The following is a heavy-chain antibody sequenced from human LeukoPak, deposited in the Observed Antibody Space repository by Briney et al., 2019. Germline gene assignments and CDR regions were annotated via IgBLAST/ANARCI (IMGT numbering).Heavy chain of an antibody. D-gene: IGHD1-26*01. J-gene: IGHJ3*02. V-gene: IGHV3-33*01. Sequence: GGSLRLSCAASGFTFSSYGMHWVRQAPGKGLEWVAVIWYDGSNKYYADSVKGRFTISRDNSENTLYLQMNSLRAEDTAVYYCARDSGAPLLDAFDIWGQGTMVTVSS. CDR1: GFTFSSYG. CDR3: ARDSGAPLLDAFDI. CDR2: IWYDGSNK.